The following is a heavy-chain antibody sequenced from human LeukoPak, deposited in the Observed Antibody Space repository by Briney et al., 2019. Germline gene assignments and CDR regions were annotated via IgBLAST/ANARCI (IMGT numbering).Heavy chain of an antibody. J-gene: IGHJ3*02. CDR1: GGSISSSY. V-gene: IGHV4-59*08. CDR3: ARRSVMTAINFNAFDI. Sequence: SETLSLTCTVSGGSISSSYWNWIRQPPGKGLEWIGYIYYSGSTNYNPSLKSRVTISVDTSKNQFSLKLSSVTAADTAVYYCARRSVMTAINFNAFDIWGQGTMVTVSS. D-gene: IGHD2-21*02. CDR2: IYYSGST.